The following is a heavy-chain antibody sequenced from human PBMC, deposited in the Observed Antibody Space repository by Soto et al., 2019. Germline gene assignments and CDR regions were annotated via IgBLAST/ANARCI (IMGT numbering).Heavy chain of an antibody. Sequence: GESLKISCEASGYMFPIYHISWVRQMPGKGLEWVGKIDPSDSRTMYRPSSRARITISVDKSINTAYLEWGRLKASDTAMYYCARPDSNGDFDLWGQGPQVTAS. CDR3: ARPDSNGDFDL. CDR1: GYMFPIYH. V-gene: IGHV5-10-1*01. J-gene: IGHJ4*02. CDR2: IDPSDSRT. D-gene: IGHD2-8*01.